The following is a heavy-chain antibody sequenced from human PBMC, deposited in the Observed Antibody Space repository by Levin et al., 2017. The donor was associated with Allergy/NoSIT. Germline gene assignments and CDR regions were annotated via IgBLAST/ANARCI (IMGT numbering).Heavy chain of an antibody. CDR2: IYYSGST. Sequence: PSETLSLTCTVSGGSISSSSYYWGWIRQPPGTGLEWIGSIYYSGSTYYNPSLKSRVTISVDTSKNQFSLKLSSVTAADTAVYYCARHYYYPRYCSGGSCYPRGYNWFDPWGQGTLVTVSS. V-gene: IGHV4-39*01. D-gene: IGHD2-15*01. CDR1: GGSISSSSYY. J-gene: IGHJ5*02. CDR3: ARHYYYPRYCSGGSCYPRGYNWFDP.